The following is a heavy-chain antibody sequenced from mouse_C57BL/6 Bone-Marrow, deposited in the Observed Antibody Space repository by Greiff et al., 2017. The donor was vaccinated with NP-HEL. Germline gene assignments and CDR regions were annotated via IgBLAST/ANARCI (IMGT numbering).Heavy chain of an antibody. Sequence: QVQLQQPGTELVKPGASVKLSCKASGYTFTSYWMHWVKQRPGQGLEWIGNINPSNGGTNYNEKFKSKATLTVDKSSSTAYMQLSSLTSEASAVYYCARYQLRLRPFDYWGQGTTLTVSS. D-gene: IGHD3-2*02. V-gene: IGHV1-53*01. CDR2: INPSNGGT. CDR1: GYTFTSYW. CDR3: ARYQLRLRPFDY. J-gene: IGHJ2*01.